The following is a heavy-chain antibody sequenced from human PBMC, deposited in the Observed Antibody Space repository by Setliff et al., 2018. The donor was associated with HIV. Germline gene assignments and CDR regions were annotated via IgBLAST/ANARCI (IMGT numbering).Heavy chain of an antibody. CDR1: GGSISGGGYY. CDR2: IYYSGTQ. J-gene: IGHJ4*02. D-gene: IGHD6-19*01. V-gene: IGHV4-31*03. CDR3: ATLHSSGWPYYSDY. Sequence: PSETLSLTCTVSGGSISGGGYYWTWIRQYPGRRLAWIGYIYYSGTQYYKPSLRSRVTISVDTSMNQSSLNLNTVTAADTAVYYCATLHSSGWPYYSDYWGQGILVTVSS.